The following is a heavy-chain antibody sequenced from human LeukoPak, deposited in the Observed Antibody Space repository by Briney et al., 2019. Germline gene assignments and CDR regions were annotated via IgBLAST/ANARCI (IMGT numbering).Heavy chain of an antibody. CDR3: TRGVALATVYYFDF. V-gene: IGHV1-18*04. CDR2: ISNHNGNT. Sequence: ASVKVSCKTSGFTFSAYGIAWVRQAPGHGPEWMGRISNHNGNTKYAQKFQDRITVTTETSTGTASMKLRSLKPDDTGIYYCTRGVALATVYYFDFWGRGTQVTVAS. D-gene: IGHD3-10*01. J-gene: IGHJ4*02. CDR1: GFTFSAYG.